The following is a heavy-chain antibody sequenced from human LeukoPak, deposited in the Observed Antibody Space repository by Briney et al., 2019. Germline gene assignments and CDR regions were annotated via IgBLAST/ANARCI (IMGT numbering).Heavy chain of an antibody. CDR2: IYTSGST. CDR3: ASDSSGHDAFDI. CDR1: GGSISSYY. V-gene: IGHV4-4*07. J-gene: IGHJ3*02. D-gene: IGHD3-22*01. Sequence: SETLSLTCTVSGGSISSYYWSWIRQPAGKGLEWIGRIYTSGSTNYNPSLKSRVTISVDTSKNQFSLKLTSVTAADTAVYYCASDSSGHDAFDIWGQGTMVTVSS.